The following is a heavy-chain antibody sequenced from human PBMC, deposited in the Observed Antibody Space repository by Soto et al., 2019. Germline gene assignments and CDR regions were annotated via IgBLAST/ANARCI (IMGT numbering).Heavy chain of an antibody. CDR3: AKSLTAQVLYYFDP. CDR1: GFTFSNYA. CDR2: IARAGDLI. Sequence: GGSLRLSCAASGFTFSNYAMVWVRQAPGKGLEWVSAIARAGDLIRYADSVKGRFTISRDNSNNTLYLQISSLRAEDTAIYFCAKSLTAQVLYYFDPWGPGTQVTVSS. J-gene: IGHJ5*02. D-gene: IGHD2-2*02. V-gene: IGHV3-23*01.